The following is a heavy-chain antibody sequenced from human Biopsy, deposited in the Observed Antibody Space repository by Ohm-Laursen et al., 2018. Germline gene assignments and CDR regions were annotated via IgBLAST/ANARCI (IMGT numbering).Heavy chain of an antibody. CDR3: ARGTGKYYVYGAFDI. V-gene: IGHV4-4*07. J-gene: IGHJ3*02. CDR1: GDSISNDY. D-gene: IGHD3/OR15-3a*01. CDR2: IHTSGST. Sequence: GTLSLTCAVSGDSISNDYWSWIRQSAGQGLEWIGRIHTSGSTNHNLSLKSRVTMSVDTSKNQFSLKLRSVTAADTAVYYCARGTGKYYVYGAFDIWGQETMVTVSS.